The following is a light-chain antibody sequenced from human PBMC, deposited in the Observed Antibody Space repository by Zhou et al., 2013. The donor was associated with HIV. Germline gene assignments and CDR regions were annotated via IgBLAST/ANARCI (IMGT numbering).Light chain of an antibody. CDR1: QSISSY. CDR3: FQHNTYPWM. Sequence: DIQMTQSPSSLSASVGDRVTITCRASQSISSYLNWYQQKPGKAPELLIYAASNLQSGVPSRFSGSGSGTYFTLTISSLQPEDFATYYCFQHNTYPWMFGQGTRV. V-gene: IGKV1-17*01. J-gene: IGKJ1*01. CDR2: AAS.